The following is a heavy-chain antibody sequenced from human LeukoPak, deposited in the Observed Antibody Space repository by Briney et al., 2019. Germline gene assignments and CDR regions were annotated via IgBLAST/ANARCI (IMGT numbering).Heavy chain of an antibody. CDR1: GFTFRSYG. Sequence: PGRSLRLSCAASGFTFRSYGMHWVRQAPGKGLEWVAVIWYDGSNQYYADSVKGRFTISRDNSKNTLYLQLNSLRAEDTAVYYCARAYSGGWSYFDYWGQGTLVTVSS. J-gene: IGHJ4*02. D-gene: IGHD6-19*01. CDR2: IWYDGSNQ. CDR3: ARAYSGGWSYFDY. V-gene: IGHV3-33*01.